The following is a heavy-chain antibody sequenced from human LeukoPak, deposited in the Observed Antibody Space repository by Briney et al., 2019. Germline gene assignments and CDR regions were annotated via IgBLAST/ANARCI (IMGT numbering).Heavy chain of an antibody. CDR1: GFIFSDYS. J-gene: IGHJ3*02. CDR3: VRGGSEVVVAAALGAFDI. D-gene: IGHD2-15*01. V-gene: IGHV3-30*14. CDR2: VTHDGSKM. Sequence: GGSLRLSCSASGFIFSDYSIHWVRQAPGKGFDWVTVVTHDGSKMYYADSVEGRFIISRDNSKDMVYLQMNRLASEDTAMYYCVRGGSEVVVAAALGAFDIWGQGTMVTVSS.